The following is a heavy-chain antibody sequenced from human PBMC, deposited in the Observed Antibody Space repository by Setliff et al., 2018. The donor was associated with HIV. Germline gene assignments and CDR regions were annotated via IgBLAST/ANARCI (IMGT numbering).Heavy chain of an antibody. CDR1: GYNFATYY. CDR2: VNPGDSST. Sequence: PRESLKISCRTSGYNFATYYIAWVRQMPGKGPEWMGSVNPGDSSTKYNPSLQGQVTMSADKLINTAYLQWSSLKASDTAMYYCATRLLGYSGYGYWGQGTLVTVSS. J-gene: IGHJ4*02. D-gene: IGHD5-12*01. V-gene: IGHV5-51*01. CDR3: ATRLLGYSGYGY.